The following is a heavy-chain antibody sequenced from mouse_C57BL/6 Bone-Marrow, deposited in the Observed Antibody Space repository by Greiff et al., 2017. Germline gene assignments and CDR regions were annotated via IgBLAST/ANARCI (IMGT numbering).Heavy chain of an antibody. Sequence: EVQRVESGGGLVKPGGSLKLSCAASGFTFSSYAMSWVRQTPEKRLEWVATISDGGSYTYYPDNVKGRFTISRDNAKTNLYLQMSHLKSEDTAMYYCARYYYSKGVFAYWGQGTLVTVAA. V-gene: IGHV5-4*01. J-gene: IGHJ3*01. D-gene: IGHD2-5*01. CDR2: ISDGGSYT. CDR3: ARYYYSKGVFAY. CDR1: GFTFSSYA.